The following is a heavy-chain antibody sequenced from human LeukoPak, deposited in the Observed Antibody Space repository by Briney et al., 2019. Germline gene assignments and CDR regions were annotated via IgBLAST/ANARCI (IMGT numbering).Heavy chain of an antibody. CDR2: INTDGSNT. V-gene: IGHV3-74*01. Sequence: GSLRLSCAASGFTFSSYWMHWVRQAPGKGLVWVSRINTDGSNTYYADSVKGRFTISRDNSKNTLYLQMNSLRAEDTAVYYCARTISRQGYYYDSSGYYFDYMDVWGKGTTVTVSS. D-gene: IGHD3-22*01. CDR1: GFTFSSYW. J-gene: IGHJ6*03. CDR3: ARTISRQGYYYDSSGYYFDYMDV.